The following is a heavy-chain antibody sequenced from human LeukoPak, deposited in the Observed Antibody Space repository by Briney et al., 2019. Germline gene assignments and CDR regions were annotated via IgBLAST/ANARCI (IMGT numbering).Heavy chain of an antibody. CDR3: AREDGSSYYLDY. V-gene: IGHV3-48*01. D-gene: IGHD6-6*01. Sequence: PGGSLRLSCAASGFIFSTYSMNWVRQAPGKGLEWVSYISSGTTIYYADSVKGRFTISRDNAKNSLYLQMNSLRAEDTAVYYCAREDGSSYYLDYWGQGTLVTVAS. J-gene: IGHJ4*02. CDR2: ISSGTTI. CDR1: GFIFSTYS.